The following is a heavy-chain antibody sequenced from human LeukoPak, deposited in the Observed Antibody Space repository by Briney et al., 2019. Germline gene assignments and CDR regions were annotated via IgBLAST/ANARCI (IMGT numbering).Heavy chain of an antibody. Sequence: GGSLRLSCAASGFTFTSYSMSWVRQAPGKGLEWVSGTSDRGNYTYYADSVKGRFTISRDSSKNTLFLQMNSLRAEDTALYFCARKAQYNGHYPLDYWGQGTLVTVSS. V-gene: IGHV3-23*01. D-gene: IGHD1-7*01. J-gene: IGHJ4*02. CDR2: TSDRGNYT. CDR1: GFTFTSYS. CDR3: ARKAQYNGHYPLDY.